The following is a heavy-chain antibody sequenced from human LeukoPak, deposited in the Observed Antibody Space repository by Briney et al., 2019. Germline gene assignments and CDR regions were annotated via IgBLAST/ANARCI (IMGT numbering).Heavy chain of an antibody. CDR2: IYYCGRT. CDR1: GGSISSYY. D-gene: IGHD1-26*01. CDR3: ARARGSYYVAFDI. Sequence: SETLSLTCTVSGGSISSYYWSWIRQPPGKGLQWIGYIYYCGRTNYNPSLESRVNISVDTSKNLFSLELSSVTAADTAVYYCARARGSYYVAFDIWGQGTMVTVSS. V-gene: IGHV4-59*01. J-gene: IGHJ3*02.